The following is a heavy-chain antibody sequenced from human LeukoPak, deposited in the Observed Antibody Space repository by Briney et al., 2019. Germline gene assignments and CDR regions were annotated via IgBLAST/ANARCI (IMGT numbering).Heavy chain of an antibody. D-gene: IGHD3-3*01. Sequence: SQTLSLTCTVSGGSISSGSYYWSWIRQPAGKGLEWIGRIYTSGSTNYNPSLKSRVTISVDTSKNQFSLKLSSVTAADTAVYYCARGSGGYYTYYYYYMDVWGKGTTVTVSS. CDR1: GGSISSGSYY. J-gene: IGHJ6*03. V-gene: IGHV4-61*02. CDR3: ARGSGGYYTYYYYYMDV. CDR2: IYTSGST.